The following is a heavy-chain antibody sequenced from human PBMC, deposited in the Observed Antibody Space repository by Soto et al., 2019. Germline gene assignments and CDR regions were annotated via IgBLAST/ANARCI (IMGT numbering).Heavy chain of an antibody. CDR2: INSDGSST. CDR3: ARDYIAAAGFYYYGMDV. Sequence: GGSLRLSCAASGFTFSSYWMHWVRQAPGKGLVWVSRINSDGSSTSYADSVKGRFTISRDNAKNTLYLQMNSLRAEDTAVYYCARDYIAAAGFYYYGMDVWGQGTTVTVSS. D-gene: IGHD6-13*01. J-gene: IGHJ6*02. V-gene: IGHV3-74*01. CDR1: GFTFSSYW.